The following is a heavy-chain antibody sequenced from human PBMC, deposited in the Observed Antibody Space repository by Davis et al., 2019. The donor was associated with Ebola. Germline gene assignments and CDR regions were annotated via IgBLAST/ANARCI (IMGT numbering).Heavy chain of an antibody. Sequence: PGGSLRLSCAASGFRFDDYAMHWVRQVPGKGLEWVSGIGWNSFDIAYAGSVKGRFTISRDNSKNTLYLQMNSLRAEDTAVYYCAREHIVVVPADNHGMDVWGKGTTVTVSS. D-gene: IGHD2-2*01. J-gene: IGHJ6*04. CDR2: IGWNSFDI. CDR1: GFRFDDYA. CDR3: AREHIVVVPADNHGMDV. V-gene: IGHV3-9*01.